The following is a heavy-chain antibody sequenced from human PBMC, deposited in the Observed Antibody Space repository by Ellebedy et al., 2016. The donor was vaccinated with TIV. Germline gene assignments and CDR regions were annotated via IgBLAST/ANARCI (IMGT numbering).Heavy chain of an antibody. CDR2: FYYSGKS. CDR3: VRGGGRWLQFWGKWFDP. J-gene: IGHJ5*02. D-gene: IGHD5-24*01. CDR1: GGSMTTYY. Sequence: MPSETLSLTCTVSGGSMTTYYWSWIRQPPGKGLEWIGYFYYSGKSSYNPSLKSRVSISVDTSKNQFSLKLTSVTAADSAIYFCVRGGGRWLQFWGKWFDPWGQGTLVTVSS. V-gene: IGHV4-59*01.